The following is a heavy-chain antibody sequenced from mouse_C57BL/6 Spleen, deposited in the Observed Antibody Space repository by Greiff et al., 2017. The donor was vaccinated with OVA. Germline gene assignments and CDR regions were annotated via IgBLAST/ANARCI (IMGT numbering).Heavy chain of an antibody. D-gene: IGHD2-4*01. Sequence: EVQVVESGGGLVKPGGSLKLSCAASGFTFSDYGMHWVRQAPEEGLEWVAYISSGSSTIYYADTVKGRFTISRDNAKNTLFLHMTSLRSEDTAMYYCARTGDYDWFAYWGQGTLVTVSA. CDR2: ISSGSSTI. CDR1: GFTFSDYG. CDR3: ARTGDYDWFAY. J-gene: IGHJ3*01. V-gene: IGHV5-17*01.